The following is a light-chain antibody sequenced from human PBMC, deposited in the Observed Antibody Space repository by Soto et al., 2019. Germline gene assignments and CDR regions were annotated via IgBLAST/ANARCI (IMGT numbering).Light chain of an antibody. Sequence: EIVMTQSPATLSVSPGERATVSCRASQSVRSNLAWYQQKPGQAPRLLIYGASSRATGIPDRFSGSGSGTDFTLTISRLEPEDFAVYYCQQYGSSPQVTFGQGTRLEIK. CDR3: QQYGSSPQVT. CDR2: GAS. J-gene: IGKJ5*01. V-gene: IGKV3-20*01. CDR1: QSVRSN.